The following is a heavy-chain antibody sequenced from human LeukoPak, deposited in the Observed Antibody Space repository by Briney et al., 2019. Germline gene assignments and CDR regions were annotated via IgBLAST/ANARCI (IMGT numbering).Heavy chain of an antibody. Sequence: PGGSLRLSCAASGFIFSNYAMHWVRQAPGKGLEWVAGISYDGSNKYYADSVKGRFTISRDNSKNTLYLQMNSLRAEDTAVYYCARGATYYYGSGSSQFDYWGQGTLVTVSS. CDR3: ARGATYYYGSGSSQFDY. V-gene: IGHV3-30*19. J-gene: IGHJ4*02. CDR2: ISYDGSNK. D-gene: IGHD3-10*01. CDR1: GFIFSNYA.